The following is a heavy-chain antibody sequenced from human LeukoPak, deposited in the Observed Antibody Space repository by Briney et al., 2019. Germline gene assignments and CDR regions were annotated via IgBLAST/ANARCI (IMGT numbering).Heavy chain of an antibody. Sequence: GASVKVSCKASGGTFSSYAISWVRQAPGQGLEWMGGIIPIFGTANYAQKFQGRVTITADKSTSTAYMELSSLRSEDTAVYYCARGPYDSSGYYRRYFDYWGQGALVTVSS. CDR1: GGTFSSYA. CDR2: IIPIFGTA. D-gene: IGHD3-22*01. CDR3: ARGPYDSSGYYRRYFDY. J-gene: IGHJ4*02. V-gene: IGHV1-69*06.